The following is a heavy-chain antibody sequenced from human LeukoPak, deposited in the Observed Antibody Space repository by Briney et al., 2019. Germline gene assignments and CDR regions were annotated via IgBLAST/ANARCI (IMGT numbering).Heavy chain of an antibody. V-gene: IGHV4-61*01. D-gene: IGHD6-13*01. Sequence: SETLSLTCTVSGGSVSSGSYYWSWIRQPPGKGLEWIGYIYYSGSTNYNPSLKSRVTISVDTSKNQFSLKLSSVTAADTAVYYCARDSSRWYNAFDIWGQGTMVAVSS. CDR2: IYYSGST. CDR1: GGSVSSGSYY. CDR3: ARDSSRWYNAFDI. J-gene: IGHJ3*02.